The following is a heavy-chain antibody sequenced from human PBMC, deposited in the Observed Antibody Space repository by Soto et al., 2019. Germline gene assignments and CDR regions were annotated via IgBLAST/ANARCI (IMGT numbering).Heavy chain of an antibody. CDR3: ARVEGWNYEVGDYYYYMDV. V-gene: IGHV4-4*02. CDR1: SGSISSSNW. Sequence: SETLSLTCAVSSGSISSSNWWSWVRQPPGKGLEWIGEIYHSGSTNYNPSLKSRVTISVDKSKNQFSLKLSSVTAADTAVYYCARVEGWNYEVGDYYYYMDVWGKGTTVTVSS. CDR2: IYHSGST. J-gene: IGHJ6*03. D-gene: IGHD1-7*01.